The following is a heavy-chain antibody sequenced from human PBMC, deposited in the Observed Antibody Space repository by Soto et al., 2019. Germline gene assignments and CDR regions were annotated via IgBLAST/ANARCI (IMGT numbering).Heavy chain of an antibody. CDR2: IYYSGST. CDR1: GGSIRSGGYY. V-gene: IGHV4-31*03. D-gene: IGHD3-3*01. CDR3: AREPGEWLLGPIDY. J-gene: IGHJ4*02. Sequence: QVQLQESGPGLVKPSQTLSLTCTVSGGSIRSGGYYWSWIRQHPGKVLEWIGYIYYSGSTYYNPSINSRVTISVDTSKNQFSLKLSSVTAVDTAVYYCAREPGEWLLGPIDYWGQGNLVTVSS.